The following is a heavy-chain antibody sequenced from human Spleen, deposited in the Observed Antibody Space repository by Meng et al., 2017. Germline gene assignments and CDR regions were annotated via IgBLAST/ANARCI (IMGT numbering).Heavy chain of an antibody. V-gene: IGHV3-48*03. Sequence: GESLKISCAASGFTFSSYEMNWVRQAPGKGLEWVSYVSGGGYTIYYADSVKGRFTISRDNAKNSLYLQMNSLRVEDTAVYYCARDVGRGDLTPYYFDYWGQGALVTVSS. CDR2: VSGGGYTI. D-gene: IGHD2-21*02. CDR1: GFTFSSYE. CDR3: ARDVGRGDLTPYYFDY. J-gene: IGHJ4*02.